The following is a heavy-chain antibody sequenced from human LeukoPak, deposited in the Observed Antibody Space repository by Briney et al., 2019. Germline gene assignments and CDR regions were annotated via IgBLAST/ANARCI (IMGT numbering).Heavy chain of an antibody. V-gene: IGHV3-23*01. D-gene: IGHD1-26*01. CDR2: ICGSGGST. J-gene: IGHJ4*02. Sequence: GGSLRLSCAASGFTFSSYGMSWVRQAPGKGLEWVSAICGSGGSTYYADSVKGRFTISRDNSKNTMYLQMNSLRAEDTAVYYCAKDRGSFQTGEVDYWGQGTLVTVSS. CDR1: GFTFSSYG. CDR3: AKDRGSFQTGEVDY.